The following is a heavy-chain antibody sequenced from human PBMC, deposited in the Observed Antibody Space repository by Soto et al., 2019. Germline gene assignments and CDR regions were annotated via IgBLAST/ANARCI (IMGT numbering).Heavy chain of an antibody. CDR3: ARVNRGAFDH. CDR1: GGSIHDYY. J-gene: IGHJ4*02. Sequence: QVQLQESGPGLVKPSQTLSLTCTVSGGSIHDYYWVWIRQPPGKGLEWIGSIFYTGSPDYNPSLKSRVTLSLATSKNQFSLNLSSVTAADTAVYYCARVNRGAFDHWGQVALVTVSS. V-gene: IGHV4-59*01. CDR2: IFYTGSP.